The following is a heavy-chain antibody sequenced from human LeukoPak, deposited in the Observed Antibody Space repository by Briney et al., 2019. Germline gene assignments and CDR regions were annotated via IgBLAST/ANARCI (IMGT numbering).Heavy chain of an antibody. J-gene: IGHJ4*02. D-gene: IGHD3-22*01. CDR1: GGSISSYY. V-gene: IGHV4-59*01. CDR3: AREDYDRSGRHGIFDY. CDR2: IYYSGST. Sequence: SETLSLTCTVSGGSISSYYWSWIRQPPGKGLEWIGYIYYSGSTNYNPSLKSRVTISVDTSKNQFSLKLSSVTAADTAVYYCAREDYDRSGRHGIFDYWGQGTLVTVSS.